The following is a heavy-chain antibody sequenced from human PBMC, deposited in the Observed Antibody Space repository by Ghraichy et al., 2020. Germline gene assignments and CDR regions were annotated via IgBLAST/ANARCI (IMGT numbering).Heavy chain of an antibody. J-gene: IGHJ4*02. CDR1: GYTFTTYT. CDR3: ARFPRNLVRGDY. V-gene: IGHV1-8*01. D-gene: IGHD3-10*01. CDR2: MNPNSGNT. Sequence: ASVKVSCKASGYTFTTYTINWVRQATGQGLVWMGWMNPNSGNTGYAQKFQGRVTMTRNTSISTAYMELSSLRSEDTAVYYCARFPRNLVRGDYWGQGTLVTVSS.